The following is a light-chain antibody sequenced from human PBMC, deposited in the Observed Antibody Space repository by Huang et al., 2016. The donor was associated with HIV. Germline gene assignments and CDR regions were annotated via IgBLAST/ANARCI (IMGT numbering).Light chain of an antibody. CDR1: QGISTY. CDR2: DAS. Sequence: IQLTQSPSSLSASVGDRVTITCRASQGISTYLAWYQLKPGKVPRLLIYDASTLQSGVPSRFSGSGSGTDFTLTINSLQPEDFATYYCQQLYSYPLIFGGGTKLEI. V-gene: IGKV1-9*01. CDR3: QQLYSYPLI. J-gene: IGKJ4*01.